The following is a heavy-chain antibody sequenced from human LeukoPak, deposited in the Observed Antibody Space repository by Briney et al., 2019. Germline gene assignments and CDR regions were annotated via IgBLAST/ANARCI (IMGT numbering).Heavy chain of an antibody. V-gene: IGHV1-2*02. D-gene: IGHD5-18*01. J-gene: IGHJ5*02. CDR1: GYTFIGYY. CDR3: ARGHTAMVLNT. CDR2: INPNSGGT. Sequence: ASVKVSCKASGYTFIGYYIHWVRQAPGQGLEWMGWINPNSGGTNYAQKFQGRVTMTRDTSISTVYMELSRLRSDDTAVYYCARGHTAMVLNTWGQGTLVTVSS.